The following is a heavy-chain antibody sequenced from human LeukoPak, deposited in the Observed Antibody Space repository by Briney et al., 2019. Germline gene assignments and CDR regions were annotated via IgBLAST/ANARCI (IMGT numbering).Heavy chain of an antibody. CDR2: IRQDGSAK. CDR1: GLTLSRNW. J-gene: IGHJ4*02. CDR3: AGGGGWVFDS. D-gene: IGHD6-19*01. Sequence: GGSLRLSCAASGLTLSRNWMNWVRQAPGKGLEWVANIRQDGSAKYYANSVKGRFTISRDDAKNSLYLEMNSLRAEDTAVYYCAGGGGWVFDSWGQGTLVTVSS. V-gene: IGHV3-7*04.